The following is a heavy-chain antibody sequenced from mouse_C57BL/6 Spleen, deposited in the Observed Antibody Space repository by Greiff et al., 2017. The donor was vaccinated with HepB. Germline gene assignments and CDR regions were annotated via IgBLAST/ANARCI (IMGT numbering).Heavy chain of an antibody. V-gene: IGHV1-26*01. CDR1: GYTFTDYY. Sequence: EVQLQQSGPELVKPGASVKISCKASGYTFTDYYMNWVKQSHGKSLEWIGDINPNNGGTSYNQKFKGKATLTVDKSSSTAYMELRSLTSEDSAVYYCARFYYYGSSGAWFAYWGQGTLVTVSA. J-gene: IGHJ3*01. CDR3: ARFYYYGSSGAWFAY. D-gene: IGHD1-1*01. CDR2: INPNNGGT.